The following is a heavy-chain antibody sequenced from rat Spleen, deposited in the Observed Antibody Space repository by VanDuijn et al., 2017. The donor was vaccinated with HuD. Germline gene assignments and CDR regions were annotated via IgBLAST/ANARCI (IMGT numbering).Heavy chain of an antibody. J-gene: IGHJ1*01. CDR3: GRHAYYDGYYHWYFDL. Sequence: EVQLVESAGGLVQPGRSLKLSCATSGFTFSDFYMAWVRQAPTKGLEWVATISYDGSITYYRDSVKGRFTISRDNAKSTLYLQMDSLRSEDTATYYCGRHAYYDGYYHWYFDLWGPGTMVTVSS. D-gene: IGHD1-12*03. V-gene: IGHV5-7*01. CDR2: ISYDGSIT. CDR1: GFTFSDFY.